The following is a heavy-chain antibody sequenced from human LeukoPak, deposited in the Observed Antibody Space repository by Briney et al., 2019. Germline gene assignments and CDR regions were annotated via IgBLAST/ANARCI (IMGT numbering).Heavy chain of an antibody. Sequence: ASVKVSCKASGYTFTSYGISWVRQAPGRGLEWMGWISAYNGNTNYAQKLQGRVTMTTNTSTSTAYMELRSLRSDDTAVYYCARELYYDFWSGYFRGYYFDYWGQGTLVTVSS. CDR1: GYTFTSYG. V-gene: IGHV1-18*01. D-gene: IGHD3-3*01. J-gene: IGHJ4*02. CDR3: ARELYYDFWSGYFRGYYFDY. CDR2: ISAYNGNT.